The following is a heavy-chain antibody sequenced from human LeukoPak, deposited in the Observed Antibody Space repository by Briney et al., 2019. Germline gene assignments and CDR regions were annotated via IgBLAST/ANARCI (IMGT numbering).Heavy chain of an antibody. J-gene: IGHJ4*02. Sequence: GGSLRLSCAASGFTFSTYAMSWVRQAPGEGGEGVSGIIGRGGSTFYADSVKGRFTISSDNSKNTPYLQMNSLSAEDTAVYYCAKDRAYYSDSSGYYLVRAYDYWGQGTLVTVSS. D-gene: IGHD3-22*01. V-gene: IGHV3-23*01. CDR1: GFTFSTYA. CDR3: AKDRAYYSDSSGYYLVRAYDY. CDR2: IIGRGGST.